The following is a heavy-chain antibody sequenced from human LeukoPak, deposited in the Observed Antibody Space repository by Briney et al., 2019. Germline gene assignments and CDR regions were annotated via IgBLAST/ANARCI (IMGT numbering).Heavy chain of an antibody. CDR1: GDSVSSNNAA. Sequence: SQTLSLTCAISGDSVSSNNAAWNWIRQSPSRGPEWLGRTYYRSRWFSAYAPSVRSRITIKPDTSKNQFTLQLNSVTPEDTAVYYCVRARGYLENWGQGTLVTVSS. CDR2: TYYRSRWFS. V-gene: IGHV6-1*01. D-gene: IGHD6-13*01. CDR3: VRARGYLEN. J-gene: IGHJ4*02.